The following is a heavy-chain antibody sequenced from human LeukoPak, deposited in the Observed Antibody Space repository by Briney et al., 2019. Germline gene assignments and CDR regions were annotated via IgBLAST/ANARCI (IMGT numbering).Heavy chain of an antibody. D-gene: IGHD3-3*01. V-gene: IGHV3-7*01. J-gene: IGHJ4*02. CDR1: GFTFGGYW. CDR2: VNPDGSIK. Sequence: GGSLRLSCAASGFTFGGYWMSWVRQAPGRGLEWVANVNPDGSIKYYVDSIKGRFTISRDNAKNSLYLQMNSLRAEDTAVYYCASGFLQWLYWGQGTLVTVSS. CDR3: ASGFLQWLY.